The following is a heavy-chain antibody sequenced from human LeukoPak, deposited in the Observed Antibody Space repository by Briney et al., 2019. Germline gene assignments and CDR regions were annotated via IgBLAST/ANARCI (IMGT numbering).Heavy chain of an antibody. V-gene: IGHV1-18*01. D-gene: IGHD1-1*01. J-gene: IGHJ3*02. CDR3: ARGVRMEDAFDI. CDR2: ISAYNGNT. Sequence: ASVKVSCKASGYTLTSYGISWVRQAPGQGLEWMGWISAYNGNTNYAQKLQGRVTMTTDTSTSTADMELRSLRSDDTAVYYCARGVRMEDAFDIWGQGTMVTVSS. CDR1: GYTLTSYG.